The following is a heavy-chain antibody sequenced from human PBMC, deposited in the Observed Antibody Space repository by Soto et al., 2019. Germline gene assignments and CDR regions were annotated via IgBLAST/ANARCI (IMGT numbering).Heavy chain of an antibody. CDR3: ARVPLWFGEYY. V-gene: IGHV4-34*01. D-gene: IGHD3-10*01. CDR1: GGSISSYY. CDR2: INHSGST. J-gene: IGHJ4*02. Sequence: SETLSLTCTFSGGSISSYYWSWIRQPPGKGLEWIGEINHSGSTNYNPSLKSRVTISVDTSKNQFSLKLSSVTAADTAVYYCARVPLWFGEYYWGQGTLVTVSS.